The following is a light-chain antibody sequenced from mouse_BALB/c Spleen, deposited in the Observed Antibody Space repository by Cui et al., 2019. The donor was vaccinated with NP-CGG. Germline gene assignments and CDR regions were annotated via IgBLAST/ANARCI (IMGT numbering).Light chain of an antibody. V-gene: IGKV6-23*01. J-gene: IGKJ5*01. CDR3: QQYGNDPPSLT. CDR2: WAS. Sequence: DIVMTQSHKFMSTSVGDRVSIICKASQDVNNTEAWYQQKPEQSPKLLIYWASTRHTGVPDRFTGSGSGTDFTLTISNVQSEDLADYFCQQYGNDPPSLTFGAGTKLELK. CDR1: QDVNNT.